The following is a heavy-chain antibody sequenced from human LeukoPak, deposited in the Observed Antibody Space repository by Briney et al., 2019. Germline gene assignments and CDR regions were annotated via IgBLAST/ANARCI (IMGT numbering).Heavy chain of an antibody. CDR3: ASLIVSGRGFDY. V-gene: IGHV4-31*02. J-gene: IGHJ4*02. CDR1: GGFISSGGYY. Sequence: PSQSLSFTCTVSGGFISSGGYYWSWIRHPPVNLLEWIGYIYYSGSTYYNPSLKSRVTISVDTSKNQFSLKLSSVSAADTAVYYCASLIVSGRGFDYWGQGTLVTVSS. CDR2: IYYSGST. D-gene: IGHD3-22*01.